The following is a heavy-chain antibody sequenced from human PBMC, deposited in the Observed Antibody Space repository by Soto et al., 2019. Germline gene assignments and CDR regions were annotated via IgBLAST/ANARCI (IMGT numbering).Heavy chain of an antibody. D-gene: IGHD5-12*01. J-gene: IGHJ4*02. CDR1: GGSLSGYY. CDR2: IKDGGRT. CDR3: ARGQEGVVATH. Sequence: QVQLQQWGAGLLKPSETLSLNCAVNGGSLSGYYWSWIRRPPGKGLEWIGEIKDGGRTNYSPSLKSPATISSDTSNNQFSLRLYSVTAADTGVYYCARGQEGVVATHWDQGTLVTVSS. V-gene: IGHV4-34*01.